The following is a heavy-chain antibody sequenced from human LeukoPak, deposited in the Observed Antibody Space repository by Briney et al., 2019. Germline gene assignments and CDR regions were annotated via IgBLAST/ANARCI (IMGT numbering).Heavy chain of an antibody. CDR2: ISSSSSYI. V-gene: IGHV3-21*01. J-gene: IGHJ3*02. Sequence: GGSLRLSCAASGFTFSSYSMNWVRQAPGKGLEWVSSISSSSSYIYYADSVKGRFTISRDNAKNSLYLQMNSLRAEDTAVYYCARVGGGNSMARAFDMWGQGTMVTVSS. CDR3: ARVGGGNSMARAFDM. D-gene: IGHD4-23*01. CDR1: GFTFSSYS.